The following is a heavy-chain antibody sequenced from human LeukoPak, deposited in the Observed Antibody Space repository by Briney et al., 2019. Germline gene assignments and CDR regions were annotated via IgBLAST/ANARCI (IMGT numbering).Heavy chain of an antibody. V-gene: IGHV3-74*01. CDR2: IKNAGDDP. D-gene: IGHD3-10*01. Sequence: GGSLGLSCVGSGFTFSNYYMYWVPQAPGKGPVWVSRIKNAGDDPIYADSVKGRFTISRHNAKTTVYLHMNSLRAEDTAVYYCARGGYGHNMDVWGEGTTVTVSS. CDR3: ARGGYGHNMDV. CDR1: GFTFSNYY. J-gene: IGHJ6*03.